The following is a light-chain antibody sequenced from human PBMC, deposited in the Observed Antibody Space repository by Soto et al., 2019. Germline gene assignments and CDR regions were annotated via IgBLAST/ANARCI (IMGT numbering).Light chain of an antibody. V-gene: IGKV3-15*01. CDR3: HQYYTLPLT. CDR1: QSVSDN. J-gene: IGKJ4*01. Sequence: EIVMTQSPATLSVSPGERATLSCRAGQSVSDNLAWYQQRPGQAPRLLFYGASTRATGVPVRFSGSGSGTEFTLTISSLQSEDFAVYYCHQYYTLPLTFGGGTKVDIK. CDR2: GAS.